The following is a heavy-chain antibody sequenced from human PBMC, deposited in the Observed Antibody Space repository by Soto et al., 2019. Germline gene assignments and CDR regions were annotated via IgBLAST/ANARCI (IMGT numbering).Heavy chain of an antibody. CDR3: AKAYFVWTSEQPYYFDY. Sequence: EVQLLDSGGGLVQPGGSLRLSCAASGFTFSNYAMTWVRQGPGKGLEWVSGISGSGGRSYYADYVKGRFTISRDNSKSTLYLQMNSLRADDTAVYYCAKAYFVWTSEQPYYFDYWGQGTLVTVSS. D-gene: IGHD2-2*01. CDR2: ISGSGGRS. V-gene: IGHV3-23*01. CDR1: GFTFSNYA. J-gene: IGHJ4*02.